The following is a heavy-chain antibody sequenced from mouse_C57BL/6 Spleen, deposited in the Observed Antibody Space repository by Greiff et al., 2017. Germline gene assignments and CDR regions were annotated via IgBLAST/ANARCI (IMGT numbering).Heavy chain of an antibody. D-gene: IGHD1-1*01. CDR3: ARAVTTVVAPRRAMDY. J-gene: IGHJ4*01. CDR1: GYTFTSYW. CDR2: IDPSDSYT. V-gene: IGHV1-69*01. Sequence: QVQLQQPGAELVMPGASVKLSCKASGYTFTSYWMHWVKQRPGQGLEWIGEIDPSDSYTNYNQKFKGKSTLTVDKSSSTAYMQLSSLTSEDSAGYYWARAVTTVVAPRRAMDYWGPGTSVTVSS.